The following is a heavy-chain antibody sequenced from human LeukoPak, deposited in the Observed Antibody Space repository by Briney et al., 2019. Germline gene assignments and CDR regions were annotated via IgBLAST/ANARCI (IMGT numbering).Heavy chain of an antibody. CDR2: IGGSGGIT. V-gene: IGHV3-23*01. J-gene: IGHJ4*02. Sequence: GGSRRLSCAASGFTFSSYAMSWVRQAPGKGLEWVSAIGGSGGITYYADSVKGRFTISRDNSNNTLYLQMSSLRAEDTAVYYCAKDAFSSGCSQIYYFDYWGRGALVTFSS. CDR1: GFTFSSYA. CDR3: AKDAFSSGCSQIYYFDY. D-gene: IGHD6-19*01.